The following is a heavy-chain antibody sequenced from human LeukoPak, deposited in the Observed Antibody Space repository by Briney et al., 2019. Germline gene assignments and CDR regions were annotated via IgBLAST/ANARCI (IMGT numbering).Heavy chain of an antibody. CDR2: ITSTSNYI. V-gene: IGHV3-21*01. Sequence: GGSLRLSCAASGFTFSTYTMNWVRQAPGKGLEWVSAITSTSNYIYYADSVKGRFTISRDNAKNSLYLQMNSLRAEDTAVYYCARMGGSNWNREINWFDPWGQGTLVTVSS. J-gene: IGHJ5*02. CDR1: GFTFSTYT. D-gene: IGHD1-1*01. CDR3: ARMGGSNWNREINWFDP.